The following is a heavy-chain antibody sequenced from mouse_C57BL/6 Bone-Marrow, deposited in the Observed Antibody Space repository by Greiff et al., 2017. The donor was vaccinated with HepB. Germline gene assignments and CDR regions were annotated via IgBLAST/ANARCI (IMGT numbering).Heavy chain of an antibody. Sequence: EVKLQESGPSLVRPSQTLSLTCTVTGFSINSDCYWIWIRQFPGNKLEYIGYTFYSGITYYNPSLESRTYITRDTSKKQFSLKLSSVTTEDTATYYCARGIYYYGSSYHWYFDVWGTGTTVTVSS. CDR2: TFYSGIT. J-gene: IGHJ1*03. V-gene: IGHV3-3*01. D-gene: IGHD1-1*01. CDR3: ARGIYYYGSSYHWYFDV. CDR1: GFSINSDCY.